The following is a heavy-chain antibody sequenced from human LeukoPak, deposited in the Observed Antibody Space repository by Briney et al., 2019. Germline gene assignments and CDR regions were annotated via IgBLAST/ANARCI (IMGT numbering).Heavy chain of an antibody. J-gene: IGHJ5*02. CDR2: GSESGGT. CDR1: GGSLNGHY. D-gene: IGHD3-3*01. Sequence: SETLSLTCAVYGGSLNGHYWSWIRQPPGKGLEWIGEGSESGGTKFNPSLKSRVTKSADTSKNQFSLKMNSVTAADTAVYYCAKNGQSGFSFDPWGQGSLVTVSS. CDR3: AKNGQSGFSFDP. V-gene: IGHV4-34*01.